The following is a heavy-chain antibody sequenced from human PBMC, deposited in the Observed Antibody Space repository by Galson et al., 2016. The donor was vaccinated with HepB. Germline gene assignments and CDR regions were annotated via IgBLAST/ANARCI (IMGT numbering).Heavy chain of an antibody. CDR2: FRSGGDK. CDR1: GFIVSDND. Sequence: SLRLCAASGFIVSDNDMTWVRQAPGKGLEWVAIFRSGGDKSYAESVKGRFIISRDNSKNTIYLQMNSLRAEDTAIYYCAGGRVRNYWGQGTLVTVSS. CDR3: AGGRVRNY. V-gene: IGHV3-53*01. J-gene: IGHJ4*02. D-gene: IGHD3-10*01.